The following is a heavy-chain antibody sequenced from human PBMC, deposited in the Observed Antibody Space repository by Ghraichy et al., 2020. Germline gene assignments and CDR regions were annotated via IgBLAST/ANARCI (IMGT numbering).Heavy chain of an antibody. J-gene: IGHJ3*02. D-gene: IGHD1-26*01. V-gene: IGHV4-4*07. CDR3: ARDAGSRGTYFDNVDI. CDR1: GASISIYY. Sequence: SQTLSLTCNVSGASISIYYWSWIRQPVGKGLEWGGRMSGSGSTNYNPSLKSRVTMSVDTSKNQFSLTMRSMTAADTAVYYCARDAGSRGTYFDNVDIWGQGTVVTVSS. CDR2: MSGSGST.